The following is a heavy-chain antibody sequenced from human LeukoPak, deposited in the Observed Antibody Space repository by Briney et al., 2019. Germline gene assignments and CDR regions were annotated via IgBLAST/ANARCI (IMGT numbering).Heavy chain of an antibody. CDR3: AKDRNSRINNWFDP. V-gene: IGHV3-23*01. CDR1: GLSLNNYA. J-gene: IGHJ5*02. CDR2: ISGSGGST. D-gene: IGHD6-13*01. Sequence: TGGSLRLSCTASGLSLNNYAMSWVRQVPGKGLEWVSAISGSGGSTYYADSVKGRFTISRDNSKNTLYLQMNSLRAEDTAVYYCAKDRNSRINNWFDPWGQGTLVTVSS.